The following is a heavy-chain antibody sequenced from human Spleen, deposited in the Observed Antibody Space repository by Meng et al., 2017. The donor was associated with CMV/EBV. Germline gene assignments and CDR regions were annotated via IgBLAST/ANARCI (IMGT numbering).Heavy chain of an antibody. D-gene: IGHD3-22*01. CDR2: INTDGNTT. J-gene: IGHJ3*02. Sequence: GESLKISCAASGFIFSRYWMHWVRQAPGKGLVWVSHINTDGNTTNYADSVKGRFTISRDNGKNTLYLQMNSLRAEDTAVYYCAELDYDSSGYDAFDIWGQGTMVTVSS. CDR3: AELDYDSSGYDAFDI. CDR1: GFIFSRYW. V-gene: IGHV3-74*01.